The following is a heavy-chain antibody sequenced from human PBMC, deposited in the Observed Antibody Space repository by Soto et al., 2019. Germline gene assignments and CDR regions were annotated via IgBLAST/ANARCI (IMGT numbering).Heavy chain of an antibody. J-gene: IGHJ6*02. V-gene: IGHV1-18*01. CDR3: ASSHCGGNCYSTSTLDYYYYGMDV. CDR2: ISAYNGNI. D-gene: IGHD2-21*02. Sequence: QVQLVQSGAEVKKPGASVKVSCKASGYTFTNYGISWVRQAPGQGLEWMGWISAYNGNINYAQKLQGRVTMTTDTSPSTAYMELRSLISDDTDMYYCASSHCGGNCYSTSTLDYYYYGMDVWGQGTTVTVSS. CDR1: GYTFTNYG.